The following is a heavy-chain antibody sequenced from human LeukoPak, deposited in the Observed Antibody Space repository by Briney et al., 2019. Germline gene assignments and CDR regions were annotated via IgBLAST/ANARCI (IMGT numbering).Heavy chain of an antibody. D-gene: IGHD3-9*01. V-gene: IGHV3-30*18. CDR2: ISYDGSNK. Sequence: PGGSLRLSCAASGFTFSSYGMHWVRQAPGKGLEWVAVISYDGSNKYYADSVKGRFTISRDNSKNTLYLQMNSLRAEDTAVYYCAKGRLILRYFDWLTSRYWGQGTLVTVSS. CDR1: GFTFSSYG. J-gene: IGHJ4*02. CDR3: AKGRLILRYFDWLTSRY.